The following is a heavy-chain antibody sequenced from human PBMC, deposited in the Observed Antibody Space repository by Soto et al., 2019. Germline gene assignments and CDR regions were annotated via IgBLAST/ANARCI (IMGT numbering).Heavy chain of an antibody. J-gene: IGHJ3*02. CDR2: IYYSGST. D-gene: IGHD6-6*01. V-gene: IGHV4-59*01. CDR3: ARDSSSEPIDAFDI. Sequence: SETLSLTCTVSGGSISSYYWSWIRQPPGKGLEWIGYIYYSGSTNYNPSLKSRVTISVDTSKNQFSLKLSSVTAADTAVYYCARDSSSEPIDAFDIWGQGTMVTVSS. CDR1: GGSISSYY.